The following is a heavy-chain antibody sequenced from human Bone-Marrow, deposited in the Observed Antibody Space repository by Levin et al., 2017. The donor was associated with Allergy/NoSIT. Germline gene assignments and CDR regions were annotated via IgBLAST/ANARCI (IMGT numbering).Heavy chain of an antibody. CDR1: GGSISSYY. V-gene: IGHV4-4*07. Sequence: SQTLSLTCTVSGGSISSYYWSWIRQAAGKGLEWIGRIHTSGSTNYNPSLKSRVTVSVDTSRNHFSLRMISLTAADTAVYYCARDKGGGWFDPWGQGTLVTVSS. D-gene: IGHD3-16*01. CDR3: ARDKGGGWFDP. J-gene: IGHJ5*02. CDR2: IHTSGST.